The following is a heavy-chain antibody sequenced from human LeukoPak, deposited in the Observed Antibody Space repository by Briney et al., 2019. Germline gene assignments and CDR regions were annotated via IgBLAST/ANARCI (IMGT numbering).Heavy chain of an antibody. Sequence: GESLRISCKGSGYSFTNYWISWVRQMPGKGLEWMGKIDPSDSYANYSPSFQGHVTISADKSITTAYLQWGSLKASDTAMYYCARHITMVRGVISGAFDIWGQGTMVTVSS. CDR3: ARHITMVRGVISGAFDI. CDR1: GYSFTNYW. V-gene: IGHV5-10-1*01. J-gene: IGHJ3*02. D-gene: IGHD3-10*01. CDR2: IDPSDSYA.